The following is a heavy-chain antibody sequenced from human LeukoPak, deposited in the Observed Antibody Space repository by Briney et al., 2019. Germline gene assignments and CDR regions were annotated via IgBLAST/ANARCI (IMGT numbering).Heavy chain of an antibody. CDR3: SITLSSGYSGD. CDR2: ISGSGGST. D-gene: IGHD3-22*01. J-gene: IGHJ4*02. Sequence: GGSLRLSCAASGFTFSSYAMSWVRQAPGKGLEWVSAISGSGGSTYYADSVKGRFTISRDDSKNTAYLQMNSLKTEDTAVYYCSITLSSGYSGDWGQGTLVTVSS. V-gene: IGHV3-23*01. CDR1: GFTFSSYA.